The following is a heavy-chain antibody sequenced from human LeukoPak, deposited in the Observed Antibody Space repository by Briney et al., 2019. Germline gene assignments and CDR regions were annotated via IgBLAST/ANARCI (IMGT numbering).Heavy chain of an antibody. V-gene: IGHV1-69*13. CDR3: ARDKGFYDSSGYYYDY. J-gene: IGHJ4*02. D-gene: IGHD3-22*01. Sequence: ASVKVSCKASGGTFSSYAISWVRQPPGQGLEWMGGIIPIFGTANYAQKFQGRVTITADESTSTAYMELSSLRSEDTAVYYCARDKGFYDSSGYYYDYWGQGTLVTVPS. CDR2: IIPIFGTA. CDR1: GGTFSSYA.